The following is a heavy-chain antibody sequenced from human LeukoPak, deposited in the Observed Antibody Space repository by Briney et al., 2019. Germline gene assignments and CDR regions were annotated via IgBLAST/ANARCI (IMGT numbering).Heavy chain of an antibody. CDR3: ASFSSGPFDY. D-gene: IGHD6-19*01. J-gene: IGHJ4*02. V-gene: IGHV1-24*01. Sequence: VRQAPGRGLEWMGGFDPEDGETIYAQKFQGRVTMTEDTSTDTAYMELSSLRSEDTAVYYCASFSSGPFDYWAREPWSPSPQ. CDR2: FDPEDGET.